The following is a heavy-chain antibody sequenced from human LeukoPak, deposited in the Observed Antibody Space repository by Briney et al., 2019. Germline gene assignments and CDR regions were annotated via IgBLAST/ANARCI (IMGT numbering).Heavy chain of an antibody. CDR1: GGSISNYC. Sequence: SETLSLTCTVSGGSISNYCWSWIRQPPGKGLEWIGYIYYNGSTNDNPSLKSRVTISIDTSKNQFSLKLSSVTAADTAVYYCARVAYYYDSSGPDAFDIWGQGTMVTVSS. CDR2: IYYNGST. V-gene: IGHV4-59*01. D-gene: IGHD3-22*01. J-gene: IGHJ3*02. CDR3: ARVAYYYDSSGPDAFDI.